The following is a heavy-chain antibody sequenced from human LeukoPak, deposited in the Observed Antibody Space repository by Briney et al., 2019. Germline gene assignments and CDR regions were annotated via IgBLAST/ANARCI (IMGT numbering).Heavy chain of an antibody. CDR3: ARDLSSTSSWATVPDY. Sequence: GGSLRLSCAASGFTFSSYAMHWVRQAPGKGLEWVAVISYDGSNKYYADSVKGRFTISRDNSKNTLYLQMNSLRAEDTAVYYCARDLSSTSSWATVPDYWGQGTLVTVSS. D-gene: IGHD2-2*01. J-gene: IGHJ4*02. CDR2: ISYDGSNK. CDR1: GFTFSSYA. V-gene: IGHV3-30-3*01.